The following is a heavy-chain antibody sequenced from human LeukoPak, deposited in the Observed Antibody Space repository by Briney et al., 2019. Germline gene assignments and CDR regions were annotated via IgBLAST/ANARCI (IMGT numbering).Heavy chain of an antibody. D-gene: IGHD1-14*01. CDR3: ARDRSEPLQAFDI. J-gene: IGHJ3*02. Sequence: ASVKVSCKASGYTFTGYYMYWVRQAPGQGLEWMGWINPNSGGTNYAQKFQGRVTMTRDTSISTAYMELSRLRSDDTAVYYCARDRSEPLQAFDIWGQGTMVTVSS. CDR1: GYTFTGYY. CDR2: INPNSGGT. V-gene: IGHV1-2*02.